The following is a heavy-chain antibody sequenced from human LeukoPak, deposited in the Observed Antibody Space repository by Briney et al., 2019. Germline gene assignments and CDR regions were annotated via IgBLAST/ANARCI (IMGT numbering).Heavy chain of an antibody. CDR3: ARETAVAGDIGFIDY. CDR2: IYYSGST. CDR1: GDSISTSNSY. D-gene: IGHD6-19*01. J-gene: IGHJ4*02. Sequence: SETLSLTCTVSGDSISTSNSYWGWIRQPPGKGLEWIGSIYYSGSTYYNPSLRSRVTISVDTSKNQFSLKLSSVTAADTAVYYCARETAVAGDIGFIDYWGQGTLVTVSS. V-gene: IGHV4-39*07.